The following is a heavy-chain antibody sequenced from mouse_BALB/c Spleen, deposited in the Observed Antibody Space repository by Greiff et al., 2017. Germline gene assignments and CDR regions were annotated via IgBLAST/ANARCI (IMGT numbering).Heavy chain of an antibody. CDR3: ARGITTATGAMDY. CDR2: IWAGGST. J-gene: IGHJ4*01. V-gene: IGHV2-9*02. D-gene: IGHD1-2*01. CDR1: GFSLTSYG. Sequence: QVQLKESGPGLVAPSQSLSITCTVSGFSLTSYGVHWVRQPPGKGLEWLGVIWAGGSTNYNSALMSRLSISKDNSKSQVFLKMNSLQTDDTAMYYCARGITTATGAMDYWGQGTSVTVSS.